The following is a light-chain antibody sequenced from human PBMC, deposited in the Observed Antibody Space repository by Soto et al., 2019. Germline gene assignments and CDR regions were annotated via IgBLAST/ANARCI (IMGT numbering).Light chain of an antibody. CDR2: VAS. CDR1: QGISNY. V-gene: IGKV1-27*01. CDR3: QKYNSAPWT. J-gene: IGKJ1*01. Sequence: DIQMTQSPSSLSASVGDRVTITCRASQGISNYLAWYQQQPGKVPKLLIYVASTLQSGVPSRLSGSGSGTDFTLTISSLQPEDVATYYCQKYNSAPWTFGQGTKVELK.